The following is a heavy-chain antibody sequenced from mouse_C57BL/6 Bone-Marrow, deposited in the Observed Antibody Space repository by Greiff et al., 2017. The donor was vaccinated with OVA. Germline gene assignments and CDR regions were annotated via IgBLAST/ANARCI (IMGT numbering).Heavy chain of an antibody. Sequence: VQLQQPGAELVKPGASVKLSCKASGYTFTSYWMQWVKQRPGQGLEWIGEIDPSDSYTNYNQKFKGKATLTVDTSSNPASMQLSSLTSEESAVYYCARDTSVLDWYCDVWGTGTTVTVSS. D-gene: IGHD1-1*01. CDR2: IDPSDSYT. CDR1: GYTFTSYW. CDR3: ARDTSVLDWYCDV. J-gene: IGHJ1*03. V-gene: IGHV1-50*01.